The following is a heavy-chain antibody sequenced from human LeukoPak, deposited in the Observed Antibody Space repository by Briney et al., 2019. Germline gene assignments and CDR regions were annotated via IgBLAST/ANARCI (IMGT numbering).Heavy chain of an antibody. CDR1: GFTFDDYG. J-gene: IGHJ3*02. CDR2: INWNGGST. V-gene: IGHV3-20*01. D-gene: IGHD3-10*01. CDR3: ARGVRGATGAFDI. Sequence: PGGSLRLSCAASGFTFDDYGMSWVRQAPGKGLEWVSGINWNGGSTGYADSVKGRLTISRDNAKNSLYLQMNSLRAEDTALYHCARGVRGATGAFDIWGQGTMVTVSS.